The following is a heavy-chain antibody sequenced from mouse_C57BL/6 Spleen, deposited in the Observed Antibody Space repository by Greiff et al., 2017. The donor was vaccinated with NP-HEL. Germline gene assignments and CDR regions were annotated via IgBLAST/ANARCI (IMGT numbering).Heavy chain of an antibody. D-gene: IGHD2-4*01. V-gene: IGHV1-64*01. CDR3: ASSYYDYDVYAMDY. Sequence: QVQLQQPGAELVKPGASVKLSCKASGYTFTSYWMHWVKQRPGQGLEWIGMIHPNSGSTNYNEKFKSKATLTVDKSSSTAYMQLSSLTSEDSAVYYCASSYYDYDVYAMDYWGQGTSVTVSS. CDR2: IHPNSGST. CDR1: GYTFTSYW. J-gene: IGHJ4*01.